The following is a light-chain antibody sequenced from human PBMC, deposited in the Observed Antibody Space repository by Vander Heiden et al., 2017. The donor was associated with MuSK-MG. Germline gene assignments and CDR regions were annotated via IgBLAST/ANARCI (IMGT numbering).Light chain of an antibody. CDR2: AAS. V-gene: IGKV1-39*01. CDR3: QQSDSTPYT. J-gene: IGKJ2*01. Sequence: DIQMTQSPSSLSASVGVRVTITCRASQSISSYLNWYQQKPGKAPKLLIYAASSLQSGVPSRFSGSGSGTDFTLTISSLQPEDFATYYCQQSDSTPYTFGQWTKLEIK. CDR1: QSISSY.